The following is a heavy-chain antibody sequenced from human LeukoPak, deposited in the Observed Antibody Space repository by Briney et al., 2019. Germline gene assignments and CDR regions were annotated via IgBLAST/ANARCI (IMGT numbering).Heavy chain of an antibody. V-gene: IGHV1-18*01. J-gene: IGHJ3*02. CDR3: ARITRWFGELLSGDAFDI. D-gene: IGHD3-10*01. CDR2: ICAYNGNT. Sequence: ASVKVSCKAPGYTFTSYSISWVRQAPGQGLEWMGWICAYNGNTNYAQKLQGRVTMTTDTSTSTAYMELRSLRSDDTAVYYCARITRWFGELLSGDAFDIWGQGTMVTVSS. CDR1: GYTFTSYS.